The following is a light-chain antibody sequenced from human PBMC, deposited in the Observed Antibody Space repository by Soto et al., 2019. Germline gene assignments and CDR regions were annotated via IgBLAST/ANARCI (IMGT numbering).Light chain of an antibody. CDR2: GAS. J-gene: IGKJ2*01. CDR3: QQYGSSPPKYT. V-gene: IGKV3-20*01. Sequence: EIVLTQSPGTLSLSPGERATLSCRASQSVSSSYLAWYQQKPGQAPRLLIYGASSRATGIPDRFSGSGSGTDFTLTISILEPDDFAVYYCQQYGSSPPKYTFGQGTKLEIK. CDR1: QSVSSSY.